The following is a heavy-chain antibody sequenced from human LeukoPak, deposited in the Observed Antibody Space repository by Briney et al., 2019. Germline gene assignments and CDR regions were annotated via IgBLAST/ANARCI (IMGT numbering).Heavy chain of an antibody. D-gene: IGHD6-6*01. CDR1: GGSFSGYY. CDR2: INHSGST. V-gene: IGHV4-34*01. Sequence: SETLSLTCAVYGGSFSGYYWSWIRQPPGKGLEWIGEINHSGSTNYNPSLKSRVTISVDTSKNQFSLKLSSVTAADTAVYYCARRRPSSMAAGGWFDPWGQGTLVTVSS. CDR3: ARRRPSSMAAGGWFDP. J-gene: IGHJ5*02.